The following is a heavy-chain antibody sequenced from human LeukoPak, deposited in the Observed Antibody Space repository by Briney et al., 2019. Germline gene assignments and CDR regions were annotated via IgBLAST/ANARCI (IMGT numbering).Heavy chain of an antibody. Sequence: PSKTLSLTCTVSGGSISSYYWSWIRQPAGKGLEWIGRIYTSGSTNYNPSLKSRVTMSVDTSKNQFSLKLSSVTAADTAVYYCARDGYSSGWYTFDYWGQGTLVTVSS. J-gene: IGHJ4*02. D-gene: IGHD6-19*01. CDR2: IYTSGST. CDR3: ARDGYSSGWYTFDY. CDR1: GGSISSYY. V-gene: IGHV4-4*07.